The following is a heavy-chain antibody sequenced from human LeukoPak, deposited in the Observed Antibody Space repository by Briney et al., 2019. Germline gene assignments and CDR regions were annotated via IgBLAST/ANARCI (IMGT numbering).Heavy chain of an antibody. D-gene: IGHD3-16*01. V-gene: IGHV4-59*08. Sequence: SETLPLTCTVSGGSISSYYWSWIRQPPGKGLEWIGYIYYSGSTNYNPSLKSRVTISVDTSKNQFSLKLSSVTAADTAVYYCAXXXXXXXXXXXXXYTDRFYYYGMDVWGQGTTVTVSS. CDR3: AXXXXXXXXXXXXXYTDRFYYYGMDV. CDR1: GGSISSYY. J-gene: IGHJ6*02. CDR2: IYYSGST.